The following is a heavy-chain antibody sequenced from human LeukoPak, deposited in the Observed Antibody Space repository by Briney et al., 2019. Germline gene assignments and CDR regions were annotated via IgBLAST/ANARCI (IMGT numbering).Heavy chain of an antibody. J-gene: IGHJ4*02. CDR3: AHENYGDYAFDY. CDR2: IYWDDDK. D-gene: IGHD4-17*01. CDR1: GFSLRTSGVG. Sequence: SGPTLVNPTQTLTLTCTFSGFSLRTSGVGVGWIRQPPGKALEWLAVIYWDDDKRYSPSLKSRLAITKDTSKNQVVLTMTNMDPVDTATYYCAHENYGDYAFDYWGQGTLVTVSS. V-gene: IGHV2-5*02.